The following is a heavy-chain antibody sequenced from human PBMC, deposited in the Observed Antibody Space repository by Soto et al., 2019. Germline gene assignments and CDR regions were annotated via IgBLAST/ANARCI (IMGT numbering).Heavy chain of an antibody. V-gene: IGHV4-34*01. CDR2: INHSGST. CDR3: ARSLGSCSSTSCPSYYYMDV. D-gene: IGHD2-2*01. Sequence: SETLSLTCAVYGGSFSGYYWSWIRQPPGKGLEWIGEINHSGSTNYNPSLKSRVTISVDTSKNQFSLKLSSVTAADTAVYYCARSLGSCSSTSCPSYYYMDVWGKGTTVTVSS. CDR1: GGSFSGYY. J-gene: IGHJ6*03.